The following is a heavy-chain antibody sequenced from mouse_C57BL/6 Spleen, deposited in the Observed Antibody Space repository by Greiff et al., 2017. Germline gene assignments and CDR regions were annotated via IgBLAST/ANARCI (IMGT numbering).Heavy chain of an antibody. D-gene: IGHD2-10*01. V-gene: IGHV1-80*01. CDR2: IYPGDGDT. CDR3: ARGASYVYLDY. Sequence: QVQLQQSGAELVKPGASVKISCKASGYAFSSYWMNWVKQRPGKGLEWIGQIYPGDGDTNYTGKFKGKATLTAAKSSSTAYMQLSSLTSEDSAVYYCARGASYVYLDYWGKGTTLTVSS. CDR1: GYAFSSYW. J-gene: IGHJ2*01.